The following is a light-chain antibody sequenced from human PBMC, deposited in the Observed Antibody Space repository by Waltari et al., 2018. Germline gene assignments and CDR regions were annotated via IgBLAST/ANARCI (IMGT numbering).Light chain of an antibody. Sequence: QSVLTQPPSASGTPGQRVTISCSGSSSNIGSNSVTWYQQAPGTAPKLLIYKNSQRPSGVPDRFSGSKSGTSASLAISGLQSEDEADYYCAAWDDSLNGYVVFGGGTKLTVL. CDR3: AAWDDSLNGYVV. J-gene: IGLJ2*01. CDR1: SSNIGSNS. V-gene: IGLV1-44*01. CDR2: KNS.